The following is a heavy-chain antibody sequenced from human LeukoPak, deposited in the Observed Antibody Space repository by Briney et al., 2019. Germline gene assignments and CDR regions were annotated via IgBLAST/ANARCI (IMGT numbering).Heavy chain of an antibody. CDR1: GFTFSSYA. Sequence: QSGGSLRLSCAASGFTFSSYAMSWVRQAPGKGLEWVSSISGSGGSTYYADSVKGRFTISRDNSKNTLYLQMNGLRADDTAVYYCATSSGGYCSSTSCYAHYWGQGTLVTVSS. CDR2: ISGSGGST. V-gene: IGHV3-23*01. D-gene: IGHD2-2*01. CDR3: ATSSGGYCSSTSCYAHY. J-gene: IGHJ4*02.